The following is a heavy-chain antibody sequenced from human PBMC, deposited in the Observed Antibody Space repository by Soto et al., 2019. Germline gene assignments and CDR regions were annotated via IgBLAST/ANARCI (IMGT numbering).Heavy chain of an antibody. Sequence: EVQLVESGGGLIQPGGSLRLSCAASGFSLSTIYMSWVRQTPGKGLEWVSLIYGGASTYYADSVKGRFTVSRDKSKNTLSLQMNSLIAEDTAVYFCATFPPKFCSRPKCYDRDGWGQGPTVTVSS. CDR1: GFSLSTIY. V-gene: IGHV3-53*01. CDR3: ATFPPKFCSRPKCYDRDG. J-gene: IGHJ6*02. D-gene: IGHD2-2*01. CDR2: IYGGAST.